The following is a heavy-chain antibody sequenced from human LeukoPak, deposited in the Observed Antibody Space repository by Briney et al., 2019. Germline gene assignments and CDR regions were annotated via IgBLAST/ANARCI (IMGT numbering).Heavy chain of an antibody. CDR2: ISSSSSYI. J-gene: IGHJ4*02. D-gene: IGHD3-22*01. CDR1: GFTFSSYS. V-gene: IGHV3-21*01. CDR3: ARDRPYYDSSWDY. Sequence: GGSLRLSCAASGFTFSSYSMNWVRQAPGKGLEWVSSISSSSSYIYYADSVKGRFTISRDNAKNSLYLQMNSLRAEDTAVYYCARDRPYYDSSWDYWGQGTLVTVSS.